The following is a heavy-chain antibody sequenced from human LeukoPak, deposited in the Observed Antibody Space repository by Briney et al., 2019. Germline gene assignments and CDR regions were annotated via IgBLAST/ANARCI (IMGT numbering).Heavy chain of an antibody. Sequence: PGGSLRLSCAASGFTFSSYSMNWVRQAPGKGLEWVSSISSSSSYIYYADSVKGRFTISRDNAKNSLYLQMNSLRAEDTAVYYCARDTRFHDYRDYWGQGTLVTVSS. CDR3: ARDTRFHDYRDY. CDR1: GFTFSSYS. V-gene: IGHV3-21*03. D-gene: IGHD2-15*01. J-gene: IGHJ4*02. CDR2: ISSSSSYI.